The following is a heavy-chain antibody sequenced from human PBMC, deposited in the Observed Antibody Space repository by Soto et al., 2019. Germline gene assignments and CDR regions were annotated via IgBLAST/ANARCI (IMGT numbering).Heavy chain of an antibody. V-gene: IGHV3-30-3*01. D-gene: IGHD6-13*01. CDR1: GFTFSSYA. CDR2: ISYDGSNK. J-gene: IGHJ6*02. Sequence: PGGSLRLSCAASGFTFSSYAMHWVRQAPGKGLEWVAVISYDGSNKYYADSVKGRFTISRDNSKNTLYLQMNSLRAEDTAVYYCAREIVIAAAGGLNYYCYGMDVWGQGTTVTVSS. CDR3: AREIVIAAAGGLNYYCYGMDV.